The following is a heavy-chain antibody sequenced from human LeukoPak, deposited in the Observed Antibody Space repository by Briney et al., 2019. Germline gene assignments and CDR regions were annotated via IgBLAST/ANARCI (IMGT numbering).Heavy chain of an antibody. D-gene: IGHD3-22*01. Sequence: SGGSLRLSCAASGLTFDDYAMHWVRQAPGKGVEWVSGINWNSGRIGYADSVKGRFTISRDNAKNSLFLQMNSLRVEDTALYYCVKDRSSYYAYSFDVWGQGTMVTVSS. CDR2: INWNSGRI. V-gene: IGHV3-9*01. J-gene: IGHJ3*01. CDR3: VKDRSSYYAYSFDV. CDR1: GLTFDDYA.